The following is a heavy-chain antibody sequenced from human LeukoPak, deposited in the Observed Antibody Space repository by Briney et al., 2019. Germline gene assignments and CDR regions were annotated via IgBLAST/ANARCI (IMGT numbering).Heavy chain of an antibody. Sequence: GGSLRLSCAASGFTFTTFWMSWVRQAPGKGLEWVANIKQDGSEKYYVDSVKGRFTISRNNAKNSLYLQMNNLRVEDTAVYYCARWGTYSSSWLGAFDIWGQGTMVTVSS. CDR1: GFTFTTFW. CDR2: IKQDGSEK. CDR3: ARWGTYSSSWLGAFDI. J-gene: IGHJ3*02. V-gene: IGHV3-7*05. D-gene: IGHD6-13*01.